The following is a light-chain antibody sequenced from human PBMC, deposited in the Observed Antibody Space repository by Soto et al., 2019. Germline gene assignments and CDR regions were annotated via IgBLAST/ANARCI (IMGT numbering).Light chain of an antibody. CDR1: QSVLYSSNNKNY. CDR3: QQYYTTPWM. J-gene: IGKJ1*01. V-gene: IGKV4-1*01. Sequence: DIVMTQSPDSLAVSLGERATINCKSSQSVLYSSNNKNYLVWYQQKPGQPPELLIYWASTRESGVPDRFSGSGSGTDFTLTISSLQAEDVAVYYCQQYYTTPWMFGQGTKVEIK. CDR2: WAS.